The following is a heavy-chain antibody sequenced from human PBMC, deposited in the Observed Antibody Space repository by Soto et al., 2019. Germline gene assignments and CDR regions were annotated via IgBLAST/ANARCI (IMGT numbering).Heavy chain of an antibody. J-gene: IGHJ5*02. Sequence: GGSLRLSCADSGFPFSSRAMSWVRQAPRKGLEWVSAISGSGTITYYADSVKGRFTISRDTSKNTLYLQMNSLSADDTAVYYGADWARYCSGAVWGAWGQGTVGTSSS. CDR3: ADWARYCSGAVWGA. V-gene: IGHV3-23*01. D-gene: IGHD2-15*01. CDR2: ISGSGTIT. CDR1: GFPFSSRA.